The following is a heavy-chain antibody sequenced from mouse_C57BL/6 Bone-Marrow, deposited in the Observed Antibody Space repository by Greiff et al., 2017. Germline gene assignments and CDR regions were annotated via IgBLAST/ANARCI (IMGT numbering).Heavy chain of an antibody. D-gene: IGHD2-1*01. J-gene: IGHJ3*01. V-gene: IGHV14-4*01. Sequence: EVQLQQSGAELVRPGASVKLSCTASGFNIKDDYMHWVKQRPEQGLEWIGWIDPENGDTEYASKFQGKATLTADTSSNTAYLQLSTLTSEDTAVDYCTEIYYVNYWCAYWGQGTLVTVSA. CDR2: IDPENGDT. CDR3: TEIYYVNYWCAY. CDR1: GFNIKDDY.